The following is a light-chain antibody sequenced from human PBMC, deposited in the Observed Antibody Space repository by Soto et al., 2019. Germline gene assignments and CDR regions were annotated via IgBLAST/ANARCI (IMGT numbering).Light chain of an antibody. J-gene: IGLJ3*02. CDR1: SSNIGSNT. CDR3: AECDDSMNGWV. Sequence: QSVLTQPPSASGTPGQRVTISCSGSSSNIGSNTVNWYQQLPGTAPKLLIYSNNQRPSGVPDRFSGSKSGTSASLAISGLQSEDEADYYCAECDDSMNGWVFGGGTKLTVL. CDR2: SNN. V-gene: IGLV1-44*01.